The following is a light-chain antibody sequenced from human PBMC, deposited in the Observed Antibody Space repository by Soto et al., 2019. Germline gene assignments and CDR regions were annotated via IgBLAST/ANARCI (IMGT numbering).Light chain of an antibody. V-gene: IGLV2-8*01. CDR3: SSYAGSNTYV. CDR2: EVT. Sequence: QSVLTQPPSASGSPGQSVTISCTGTNSDVGHYDYVSWYQQHPGKAPKLIIYEVTKRPSGVPDRFSGSKSGNTASLSVSGLQAEDEADYYCSSYAGSNTYVFGTGTKVTVL. CDR1: NSDVGHYDY. J-gene: IGLJ1*01.